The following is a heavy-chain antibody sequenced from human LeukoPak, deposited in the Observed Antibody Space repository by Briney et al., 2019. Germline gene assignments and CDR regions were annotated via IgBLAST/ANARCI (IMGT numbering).Heavy chain of an antibody. CDR3: ARWLRFNNSPDFDY. CDR2: ISAYNGNT. Sequence: GGSLRLSCAASGFTFSSYGVSWVRQAPGQGLEWMGWISAYNGNTNYAQKLQGRVTMTTDTSTSTAYMELRSLRSDDTAVYYCARWLRFNNSPDFDYWGQGTLVTVSS. J-gene: IGHJ4*02. CDR1: GFTFSSYG. V-gene: IGHV1-18*01. D-gene: IGHD1-1*01.